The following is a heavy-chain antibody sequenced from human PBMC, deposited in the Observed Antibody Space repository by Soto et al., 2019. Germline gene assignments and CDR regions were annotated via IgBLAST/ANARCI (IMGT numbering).Heavy chain of an antibody. J-gene: IGHJ6*03. V-gene: IGHV1-69*08. D-gene: IGHD2-21*01. CDR3: AKSLVFVDHGYMDV. CDR1: GGRFTNYI. CDR2: SIHIKGTA. Sequence: QVQLVQSGAEVKKPGSSVKVSCEASGGRFTNYIFTWVRQAPGQVLEWMGRSIHIKGTADYALKFHDRVSMTADKSTNRVHMERRILRPDDTAVYYCAKSLVFVDHGYMDVWGKGTTVTVSS.